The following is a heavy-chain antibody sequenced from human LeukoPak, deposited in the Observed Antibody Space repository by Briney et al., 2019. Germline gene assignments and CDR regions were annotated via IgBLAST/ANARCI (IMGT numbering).Heavy chain of an antibody. Sequence: GGSLRLSCVASGFTFSSYSMNWVRQAPGKGLEWVSSISSSSSYIYYADSVKGRFTISRDNAKNSLYLQMNSLRAEDTAVYYCARLSGSYQYYFDYWGQGTLVTVSS. CDR1: GFTFSSYS. J-gene: IGHJ4*02. CDR3: ARLSGSYQYYFDY. CDR2: ISSSSSYI. V-gene: IGHV3-21*01. D-gene: IGHD1-26*01.